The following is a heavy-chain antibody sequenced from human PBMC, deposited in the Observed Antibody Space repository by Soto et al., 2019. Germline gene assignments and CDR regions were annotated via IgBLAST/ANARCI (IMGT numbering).Heavy chain of an antibody. Sequence: QVQLVQSGAEVKKPGASVKVSCKASGYTFTNYGITWVRQAPGQGLEWMGWINSYNGNTHYAQKIQARVLMTTDTSTSTAYMALRSLRYDDTAVYYCASDMVTIFGVVIKDWGQGTLVTVSS. J-gene: IGHJ4*02. CDR2: INSYNGNT. CDR1: GYTFTNYG. CDR3: ASDMVTIFGVVIKD. V-gene: IGHV1-18*01. D-gene: IGHD3-3*01.